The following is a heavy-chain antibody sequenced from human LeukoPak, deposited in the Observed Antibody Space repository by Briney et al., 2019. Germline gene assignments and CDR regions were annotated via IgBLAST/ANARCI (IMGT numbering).Heavy chain of an antibody. CDR2: IYYSGST. CDR3: ARLSYSSSWYEDY. D-gene: IGHD6-13*01. CDR1: GGSISSYY. Sequence: PSETLSLTCTVSGGSISSYYWSWIRQPPGKGLEWIGYIYYSGSTNYNPSLKSRVTISVDTSKNQFSLKLSSVTAADTAVYYCARLSYSSSWYEDYWGQGTLVTVSS. J-gene: IGHJ4*02. V-gene: IGHV4-59*08.